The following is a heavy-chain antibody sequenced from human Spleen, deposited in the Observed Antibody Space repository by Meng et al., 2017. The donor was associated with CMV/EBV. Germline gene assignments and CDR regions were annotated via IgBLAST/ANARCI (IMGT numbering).Heavy chain of an antibody. D-gene: IGHD4-11*01. CDR3: ASLQGQEAESHY. V-gene: IGHV4-39*07. CDR1: SGSISRSNRY. J-gene: IGHJ4*02. Sequence: CNVSSGSISRSNRYWGWIRQSPGKGLEWIASIYYSGDTYYNPSLKSRVTISLDTSKNHFSLKQSSVTAADTAVYYCASLQGQEAESHYWGQGTLVTVSS. CDR2: IYYSGDT.